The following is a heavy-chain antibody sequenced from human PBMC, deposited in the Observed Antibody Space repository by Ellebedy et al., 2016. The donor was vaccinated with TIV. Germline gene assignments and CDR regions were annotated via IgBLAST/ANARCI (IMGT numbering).Heavy chain of an antibody. D-gene: IGHD1-14*01. CDR1: GFTFSSYV. CDR3: VRGGAPPHNRYFDF. CDR2: ISSIGVST. V-gene: IGHV3-23*01. Sequence: PGGSLRLSCVASGFTFSSYVMIWVRQAPGKGLEWVSAISSIGVSTYYADSVKGRFTISRDNSRNTLCIQMNRLRVGDTAVYYCVRGGAPPHNRYFDFWGRGTLVTVSS. J-gene: IGHJ2*01.